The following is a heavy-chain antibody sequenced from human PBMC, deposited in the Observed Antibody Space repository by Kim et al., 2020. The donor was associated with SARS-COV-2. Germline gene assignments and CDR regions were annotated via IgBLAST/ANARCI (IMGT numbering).Heavy chain of an antibody. J-gene: IGHJ4*02. Sequence: ASVKVSCKASGYTFTSYGISWVRQAPGQGLEWMGWISAYNGNINYAQKLQGRVTMTTDTSTSTAYMELRSLRSDDTAVYYCARDLLVVRGVIITRDFDYWGQGTLVTVSS. V-gene: IGHV1-18*04. CDR1: GYTFTSYG. CDR2: ISAYNGNI. D-gene: IGHD3-10*01. CDR3: ARDLLVVRGVIITRDFDY.